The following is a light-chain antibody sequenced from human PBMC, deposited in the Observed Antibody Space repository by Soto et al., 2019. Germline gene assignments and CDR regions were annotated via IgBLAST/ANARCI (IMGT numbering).Light chain of an antibody. CDR2: EGG. CDR3: CSYAGINTFYV. CDR1: SSDLGSYNL. V-gene: IGLV2-23*01. J-gene: IGLJ1*01. Sequence: QSVLTQPASVSGSPGQSITISCTGTSSDLGSYNLVSWYQQHPGKAPKLIIYEGGKRPSGVSNRFSGSKSGSTASLTISGLQAEDEADYYCCSYAGINTFYVFGTGTRSPS.